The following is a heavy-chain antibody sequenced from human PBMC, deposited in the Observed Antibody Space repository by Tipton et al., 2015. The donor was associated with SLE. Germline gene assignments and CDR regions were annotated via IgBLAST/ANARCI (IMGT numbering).Heavy chain of an antibody. D-gene: IGHD3-16*01. Sequence: ASGFTFSTSAMHWVRQAPGKGLEWVAVIWYDGSNKFYADSVKGRFTTSRDNSKNTVSLQMNSLRVEDTAVYFCARGRGGGFLDYWGQGTLVTVSS. CDR2: IWYDGSNK. CDR3: ARGRGGGFLDY. V-gene: IGHV3-33*01. CDR1: GFTFSTSA. J-gene: IGHJ4*02.